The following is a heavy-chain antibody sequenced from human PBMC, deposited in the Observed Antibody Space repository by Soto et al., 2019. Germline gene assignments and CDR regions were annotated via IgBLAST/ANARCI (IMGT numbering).Heavy chain of an antibody. CDR3: ARDIEVTQLISDALDS. D-gene: IGHD4-4*01. J-gene: IGHJ4*03. V-gene: IGHV3-9*01. CDR2: ISWDSNSI. CDR1: GFTIDDYS. Sequence: GGSLRLSCAASGFTIDDYSIPWVRQAPWKGLEWVSGISWDSNSIGYADSVKGRFTISRENAKNSLYLQMNSLRTEDTAFYYCARDIEVTQLISDALDSWGPATIVTVSS.